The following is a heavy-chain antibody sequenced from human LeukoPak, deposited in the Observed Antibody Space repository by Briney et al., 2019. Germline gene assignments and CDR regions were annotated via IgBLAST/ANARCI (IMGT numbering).Heavy chain of an antibody. CDR1: GFTFSSYW. Sequence: GGSLRLSCAASGFTFSSYWMHWVRHAPGKGLVWVSRINSDGSSTSYADSVKGRFTISRDNAKNTLYLQMSSLRAEDTAVYYCARDSLTPSSWFDPWGQGTLVTVSS. J-gene: IGHJ5*02. CDR2: INSDGSST. CDR3: ARDSLTPSSWFDP. V-gene: IGHV3-74*01. D-gene: IGHD2-2*01.